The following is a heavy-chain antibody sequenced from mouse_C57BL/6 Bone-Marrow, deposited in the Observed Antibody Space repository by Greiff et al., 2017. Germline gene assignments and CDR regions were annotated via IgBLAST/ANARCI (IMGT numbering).Heavy chain of an antibody. CDR3: ARGGVYYGSRHWYFDV. J-gene: IGHJ1*03. CDR2: IYPGDGDT. Sequence: VKLMESGAELVKPGASVKISCKASGYAFSSYWMNWVKQRPGKGLEWIGQIYPGDGDTNYNGKFKGKATLTAEKSSSTAYMQLSSLTSEDSAVYFCARGGVYYGSRHWYFDVWGTGTTVTVSS. V-gene: IGHV1-80*01. CDR1: GYAFSSYW. D-gene: IGHD1-1*01.